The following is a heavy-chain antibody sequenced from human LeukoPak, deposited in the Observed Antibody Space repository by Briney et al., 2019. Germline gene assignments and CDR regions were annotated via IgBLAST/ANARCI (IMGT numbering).Heavy chain of an antibody. V-gene: IGHV4-59*01. D-gene: IGHD1-26*01. CDR1: GGSISSYY. Sequence: PSETLSLTCTVSGGSISSYYWSWIRQPPGKGLEWIGYIYYSGSTNYNPSLKSRVTISVDTSKNQFSLNLSSVTAADTAVYYCARIPSGSYQQCDYWGQGTLVTVSS. CDR2: IYYSGST. J-gene: IGHJ4*02. CDR3: ARIPSGSYQQCDY.